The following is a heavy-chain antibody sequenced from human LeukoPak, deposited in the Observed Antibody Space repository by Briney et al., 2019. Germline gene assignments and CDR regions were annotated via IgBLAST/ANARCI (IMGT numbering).Heavy chain of an antibody. V-gene: IGHV4-34*01. J-gene: IGHJ3*02. CDR3: ARGGICAFDI. CDR1: GGSFSGYY. Sequence: KTSETLSLTCAAYGGSFSGYYWSWIRQPPGKGLEWIGEINHSGSTNYNPSLKSRVTISVDTSKNQFSLKLSSVTAADTAVYSCARGGICAFDIWGQGTMVTVSS. CDR2: INHSGST. D-gene: IGHD1-14*01.